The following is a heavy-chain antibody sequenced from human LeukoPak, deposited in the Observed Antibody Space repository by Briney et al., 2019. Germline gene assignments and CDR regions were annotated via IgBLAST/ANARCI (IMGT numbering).Heavy chain of an antibody. D-gene: IGHD3-22*01. V-gene: IGHV4-59*13. CDR1: GGSISSYY. CDR2: IYYSGST. CDR3: ARYYFDSSGYYVLDY. J-gene: IGHJ4*02. Sequence: PSETLSLTCTVSGGSISSYYWSWIRQPPGKCLEWIGYIYYSGSTNYNPSLKSRVTISVDTSKNQFSLKLSSVTAADTAVYYCARYYFDSSGYYVLDYWGQGTLVTVSS.